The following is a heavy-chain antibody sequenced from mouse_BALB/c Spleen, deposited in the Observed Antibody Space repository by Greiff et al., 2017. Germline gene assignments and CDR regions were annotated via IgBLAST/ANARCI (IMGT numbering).Heavy chain of an antibody. V-gene: IGHV2-9*02. CDR3: AREDYGPYYAMDY. CDR2: IWAGGST. J-gene: IGHJ4*01. D-gene: IGHD1-2*01. Sequence: VQLQQSGPGLVAPSQSLSITCTVSGFSLTSYGVHWVRQPPGKGLEWLGVIWAGGSTNYNSALMSRLSISKDNSKSQVFLKMNSLQTDDTAMYYCAREDYGPYYAMDYWGQGTSVTVSS. CDR1: GFSLTSYG.